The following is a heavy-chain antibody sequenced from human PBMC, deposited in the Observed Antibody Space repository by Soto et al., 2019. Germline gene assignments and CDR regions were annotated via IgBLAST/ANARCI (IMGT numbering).Heavy chain of an antibody. CDR3: AKRARDGYNSPIDY. J-gene: IGHJ4*02. D-gene: IGHD5-12*01. V-gene: IGHV3-23*01. CDR1: GFTLSSYV. CDR2: ICYGGDDT. Sequence: PGGSLRLSCAASGFTLSSYVMHLVRQAPGKGLEGVSDICYGGDDTYSADSVKGRFTISRDNSKNTLYLQMDSLRAEDTAIYYCAKRARDGYNSPIDYWGQGTLVTVSS.